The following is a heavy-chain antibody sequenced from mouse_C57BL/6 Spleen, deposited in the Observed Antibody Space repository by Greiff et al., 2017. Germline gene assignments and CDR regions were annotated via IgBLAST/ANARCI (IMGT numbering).Heavy chain of an antibody. CDR2: IHPNSGST. D-gene: IGHD1-1*01. V-gene: IGHV1-64*01. J-gene: IGHJ4*01. Sequence: VQLQQPGAELVKPGASVKLSCKASGYTFTSYWMHWVKQRPGQGLEWIGMIHPNSGSTNYNEKFKSKATLTVDKSSSTAYMQLSSLTSEDSAVYYCARYGGSKKAMDYWCQGTSVTVSS. CDR1: GYTFTSYW. CDR3: ARYGGSKKAMDY.